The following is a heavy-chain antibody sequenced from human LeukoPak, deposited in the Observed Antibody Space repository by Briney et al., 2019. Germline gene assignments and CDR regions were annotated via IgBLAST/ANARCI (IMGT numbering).Heavy chain of an antibody. Sequence: GGSLRLSCTASGFTFCDYAMSWVRQAPGKGLEWVGFIRSKAYGGTTEYAASVKGRFTISRDDSKSIAYLQMNSLKTEDTAVYYCTSAGSSWDRAFDYWGQGTLVTVSS. CDR3: TSAGSSWDRAFDY. D-gene: IGHD6-13*01. J-gene: IGHJ4*02. V-gene: IGHV3-49*04. CDR1: GFTFCDYA. CDR2: IRSKAYGGTT.